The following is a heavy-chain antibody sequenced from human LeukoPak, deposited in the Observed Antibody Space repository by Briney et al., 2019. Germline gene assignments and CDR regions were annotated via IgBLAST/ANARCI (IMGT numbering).Heavy chain of an antibody. V-gene: IGHV1-2*02. CDR1: GYIFTDYY. J-gene: IGHJ4*02. CDR3: ARHPNLDY. Sequence: ASVKVSCKASGYIFTDYYMHWVRQAPGQGLEWMGWINPNSGSTSYAQKFQDRVTLTRDTSISTAYMELSRLRSDDTAVYYCARHPNLDYWGQGTLVIVSS. CDR2: INPNSGST.